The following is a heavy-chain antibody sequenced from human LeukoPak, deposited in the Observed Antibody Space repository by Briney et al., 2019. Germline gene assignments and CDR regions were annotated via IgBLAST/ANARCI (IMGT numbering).Heavy chain of an antibody. V-gene: IGHV3-48*01. D-gene: IGHD3-16*02. CDR1: GFTFNTYT. Sequence: GGSLRLSCAASGFTFNTYTMNWVRQAPGKGLEWVSYISGSSGIIDYADSVRGRFTISRDNAKNSLYLQMNSLRAEDTAVYYCARVRGSYRSHLDYWGQGTLVTVSS. J-gene: IGHJ4*02. CDR3: ARVRGSYRSHLDY. CDR2: ISGSSGII.